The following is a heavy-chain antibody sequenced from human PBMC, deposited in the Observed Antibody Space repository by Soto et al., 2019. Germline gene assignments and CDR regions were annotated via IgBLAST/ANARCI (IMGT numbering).Heavy chain of an antibody. Sequence: QVQLVESGGGVVQPGRSLRLSCAASGFTFSSYAMHWVRQAPGKGLEWVAVISYDGSNKYYAGSVKGRFTISRDNSKNTLYLQMNSLRAEDTAVYYCARDFDDASGPLDYWGQGTLVTVSS. CDR1: GFTFSSYA. J-gene: IGHJ4*02. CDR3: ARDFDDASGPLDY. D-gene: IGHD3-9*01. CDR2: ISYDGSNK. V-gene: IGHV3-30-3*01.